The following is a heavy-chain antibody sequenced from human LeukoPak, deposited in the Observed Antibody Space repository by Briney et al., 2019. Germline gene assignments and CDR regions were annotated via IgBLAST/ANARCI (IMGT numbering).Heavy chain of an antibody. CDR2: ISGSGGST. D-gene: IGHD5-12*01. V-gene: IGHV3-23*01. J-gene: IGHJ5*02. CDR3: AKDIGATIWFDP. Sequence: GGSLRLSCAASGFTFSSYAMNWVRQAPGKGLEWVSAISGSGGSTYYADSVKGRFTISRDNSKNTLYLQMNSLRAEDTAVYYCAKDIGATIWFDPWGQGTLVTVSS. CDR1: GFTFSSYA.